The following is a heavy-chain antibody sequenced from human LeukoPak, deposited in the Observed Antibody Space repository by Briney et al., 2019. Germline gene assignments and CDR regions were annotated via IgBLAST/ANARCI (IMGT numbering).Heavy chain of an antibody. CDR3: AKDLSQNDYGDYPLDY. Sequence: GGSLRLSCAASGFTFSNYVMNWVRQAPGRGLEWVAVISYDGSNKYYADSVKGRFTISRDNSKNTLYLQMNSLRAEDTAVYYCAKDLSQNDYGDYPLDYWGQGTLVTVSS. V-gene: IGHV3-30*18. J-gene: IGHJ4*02. D-gene: IGHD4-17*01. CDR2: ISYDGSNK. CDR1: GFTFSNYV.